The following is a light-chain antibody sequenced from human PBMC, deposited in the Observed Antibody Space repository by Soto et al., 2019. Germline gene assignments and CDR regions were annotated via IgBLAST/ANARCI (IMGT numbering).Light chain of an antibody. CDR2: EVS. Sequence: QSALTQPPSAPGSPGQSVAIPCTGTRSDVGGYSYFSWYQQHPVKAPKPMLYEVSKQPSGVPDRFSGSKSGNTASLTVSGLQAEDEADYYCSSYARNRDILFGGGTKVTVL. CDR3: SSYARNRDIL. CDR1: RSDVGGYSY. J-gene: IGLJ3*02. V-gene: IGLV2-8*01.